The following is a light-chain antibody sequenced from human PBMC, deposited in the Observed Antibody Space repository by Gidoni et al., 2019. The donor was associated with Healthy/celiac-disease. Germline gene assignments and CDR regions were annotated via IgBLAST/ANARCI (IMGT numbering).Light chain of an antibody. CDR2: QES. CDR1: KFGDKY. Sequence: SYELTQPPSVSVSPGQTASITCPGDKFGDKYACWYQQKPGQSPVLVIYQESKRPSGIPERFSGSNSGNTATLTISGTQAMDEADYYCQAWDSSTVVFGGGTKLTVL. CDR3: QAWDSSTVV. J-gene: IGLJ2*01. V-gene: IGLV3-1*01.